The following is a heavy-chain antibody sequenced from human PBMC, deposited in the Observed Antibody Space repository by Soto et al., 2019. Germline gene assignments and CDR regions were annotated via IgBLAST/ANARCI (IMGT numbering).Heavy chain of an antibody. Sequence: EVQVVESGGGLIQPGGSLRLSCEVSGFSVTANYMSWVRQAPGKGLERVSVIYSGGSTYYIDSVKGRFSISRDISKNTLYLQMNSLRAGDTAVYYCHGYGYWGQGTLVTVSS. V-gene: IGHV3-53*01. D-gene: IGHD5-12*01. CDR3: HGYGY. J-gene: IGHJ4*02. CDR2: IYSGGST. CDR1: GFSVTANY.